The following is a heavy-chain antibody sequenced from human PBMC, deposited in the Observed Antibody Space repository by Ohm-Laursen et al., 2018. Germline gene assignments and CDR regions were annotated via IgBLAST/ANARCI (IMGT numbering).Heavy chain of an antibody. CDR3: SKDRGDFVSDAFDV. Sequence: SLRLSCTASGFTLSHYAMTWVRQAPGKGLEWVSGIGADGGRTYYADSVKGRFTVSRDNSKSTVYPQMNSLRAEDTALYYCSKDRGDFVSDAFDVWGQGTMVTV. CDR2: IGADGGRT. D-gene: IGHD4-17*01. CDR1: GFTLSHYA. V-gene: IGHV3-23*01. J-gene: IGHJ3*01.